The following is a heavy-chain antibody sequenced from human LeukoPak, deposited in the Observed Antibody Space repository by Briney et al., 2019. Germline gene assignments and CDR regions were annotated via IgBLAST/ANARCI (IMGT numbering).Heavy chain of an antibody. CDR3: ARIGCSGNNCRQYYYYGMDV. CDR2: IWYDGSTN. D-gene: IGHD3-22*01. CDR1: GFTFNNAW. J-gene: IGHJ6*02. V-gene: IGHV3-33*08. Sequence: GGSLRLSCAASGFTFNNAWMNWVRQPPGKGLEWVAVIWYDGSTNYYAAPVNRPFTASRDNTKNRLYLQMQRMRAEDTAMYYCARIGCSGNNCRQYYYYGMDVWGQGTTVTVSS.